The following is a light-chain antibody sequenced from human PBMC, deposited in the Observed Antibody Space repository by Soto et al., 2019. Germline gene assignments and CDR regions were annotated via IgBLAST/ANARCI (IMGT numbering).Light chain of an antibody. V-gene: IGKV3-20*01. CDR2: GAS. Sequence: EIVLTLSPGTLSMSPGARATLSCRASQSVSSSYLAWYQQKPGQAPRLLIYGASSRATGIPDRFSGSGSGTDFTPAISRLEREYIAGYYWYQYGSPLTLGGGT. CDR3: YQYGSPLT. J-gene: IGKJ4*01. CDR1: QSVSSSY.